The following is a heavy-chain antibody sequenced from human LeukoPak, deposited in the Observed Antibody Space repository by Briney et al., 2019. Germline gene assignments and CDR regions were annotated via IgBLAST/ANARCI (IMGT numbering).Heavy chain of an antibody. CDR2: IYYSGST. D-gene: IGHD5-18*01. CDR3: ARTAVDSGTNFDY. CDR1: GGSISSGGYY. V-gene: IGHV4-31*03. Sequence: SETLSLTCTVSGGSISSGGYYWNWIRQLPGKGLEWIGYIYYSGSTYYNPSLKSRVSMSVDTSKNQFSLRLSSVTAVDTAVYFCARTAVDSGTNFDYWGQGTLVTVSS. J-gene: IGHJ4*02.